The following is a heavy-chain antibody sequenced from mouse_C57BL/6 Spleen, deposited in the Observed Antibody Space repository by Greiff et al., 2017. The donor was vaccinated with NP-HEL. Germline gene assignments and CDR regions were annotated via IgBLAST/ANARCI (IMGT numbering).Heavy chain of an antibody. CDR3: AREDYGSPPSFAY. V-gene: IGHV1-58*01. D-gene: IGHD1-1*01. CDR1: GYTFTSYG. CDR2: IYIGNGYT. Sequence: VHVKQSGAELVRPGSSVKMSCKTSGYTFTSYGINWVKQRPGQGLEWIGYIYIGNGYTEYNEKFKGKATLTSDTSSSTAYMQLSSLTSEDSAIYFCAREDYGSPPSFAYWGQGTLVTVSA. J-gene: IGHJ3*01.